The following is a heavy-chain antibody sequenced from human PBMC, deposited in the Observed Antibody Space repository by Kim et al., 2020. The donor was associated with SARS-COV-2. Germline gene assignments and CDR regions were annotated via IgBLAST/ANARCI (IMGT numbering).Heavy chain of an antibody. CDR2: IYTSGST. D-gene: IGHD6-19*01. CDR3: ARGVAVADGDYYYYYGMDV. V-gene: IGHV4-4*07. CDR1: GGSISSYY. Sequence: SETLSLTCTVSGGSISSYYWSWIRQPAGKGLEWIGRIYTSGSTNYNPSLKSRVTMSVDTSKNQFSLKLSSVTAADTAVYFCARGVAVADGDYYYYYGMDVWGPGTPVTVSS. J-gene: IGHJ6*02.